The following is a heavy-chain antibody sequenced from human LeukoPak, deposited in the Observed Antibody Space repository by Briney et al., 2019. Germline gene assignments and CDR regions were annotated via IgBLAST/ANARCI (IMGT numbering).Heavy chain of an antibody. CDR2: IYYSGST. CDR3: AREAQLRFRDYYYGMDV. V-gene: IGHV4-31*03. D-gene: IGHD5-12*01. CDR1: DGSNSSGGYY. J-gene: IGHJ6*02. Sequence: SETLSLTCTVSDGSNSSGGYYWSWIRQHPGKGLEWIGYIYYSGSTYYNPSLKSRVTISVDTSKNQFSLKLSSVTAADTAVYYCAREAQLRFRDYYYGMDVWGQGTTVTVSS.